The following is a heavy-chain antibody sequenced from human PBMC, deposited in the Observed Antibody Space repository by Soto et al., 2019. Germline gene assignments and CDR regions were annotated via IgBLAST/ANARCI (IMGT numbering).Heavy chain of an antibody. J-gene: IGHJ4*02. CDR3: AKDGVWDPTRLYCSGGSCRLDY. D-gene: IGHD2-15*01. V-gene: IGHV3-23*01. Sequence: PGGSLRLSCAASGFTFSSYAMSWVRQAPGKGLEWVSTISGGAGSTYYADSVKGRFTISRDNSKNTLYLQMNSLRAEDTAVYYCAKDGVWDPTRLYCSGGSCRLDYWGQGTLVTVSS. CDR1: GFTFSSYA. CDR2: ISGGAGST.